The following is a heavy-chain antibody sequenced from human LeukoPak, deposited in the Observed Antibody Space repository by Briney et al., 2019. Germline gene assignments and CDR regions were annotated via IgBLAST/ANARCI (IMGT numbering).Heavy chain of an antibody. CDR2: INHNGNVN. J-gene: IGHJ6*02. CDR3: ARGGGLDV. D-gene: IGHD3-16*01. Sequence: GGSLRLSCAASGFTFSSYAMSWVRQAPGKGLEWVASINHNGNVNYYVDSVKGRFTISRDNAKNSLYLQMSNLRAEDTAVYFCARGGGLDVWGQGASVTVSS. CDR1: GFTFSSYA. V-gene: IGHV3-7*03.